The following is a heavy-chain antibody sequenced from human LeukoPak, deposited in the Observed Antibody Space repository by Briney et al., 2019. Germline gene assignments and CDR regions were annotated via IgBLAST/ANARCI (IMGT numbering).Heavy chain of an antibody. V-gene: IGHV1-2*02. CDR3: ARDRMGGSYFDALDI. CDR1: GYTFTGYY. D-gene: IGHD1-26*01. CDR2: INPNSGGT. Sequence: ASVKVSCKASGYTFTGYYMHWVRQAPGQGLEWMGWINPNSGGTNYAQKFQGRVTMTRDMSTSTVYMELSSLRSEDTAVYYCARDRMGGSYFDALDIWGQGTMVTVSS. J-gene: IGHJ3*02.